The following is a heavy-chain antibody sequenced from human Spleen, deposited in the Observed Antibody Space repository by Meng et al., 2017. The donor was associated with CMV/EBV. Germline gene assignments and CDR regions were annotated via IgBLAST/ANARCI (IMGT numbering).Heavy chain of an antibody. D-gene: IGHD3-10*01. Sequence: ASVKVSCKASGYTFTSHGISWVRQAPGQGLEWMGWISGYNGDTRYAPKFQGRVTMTADTSTRTAYMAVRSLTSDDTAVYYCTRLGDDFDYWGQGTLVTVS. J-gene: IGHJ4*02. CDR1: GYTFTSHG. CDR3: TRLGDDFDY. CDR2: ISGYNGDT. V-gene: IGHV1-18*01.